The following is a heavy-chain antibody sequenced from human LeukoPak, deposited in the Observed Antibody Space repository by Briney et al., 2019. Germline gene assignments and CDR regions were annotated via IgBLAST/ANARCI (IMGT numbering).Heavy chain of an antibody. CDR2: SNHSGST. J-gene: IGHJ4*02. CDR1: GGSFSGYY. V-gene: IGHV4-34*01. Sequence: SETLSLTCAVYGGSFSGYYWSWIRQPPGKGLEWIGESNHSGSTTYNPSLKSRVTISVDTSKNQFSLKLSSVTAADTAVYYCAREIIRFSSGWFDYWGQGTLVTVSS. D-gene: IGHD6-19*01. CDR3: AREIIRFSSGWFDY.